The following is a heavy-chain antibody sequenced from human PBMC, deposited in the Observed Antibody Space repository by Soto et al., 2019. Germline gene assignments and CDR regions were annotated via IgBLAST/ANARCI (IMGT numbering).Heavy chain of an antibody. J-gene: IGHJ4*02. V-gene: IGHV4-31*03. CDR3: ARAALITIFGVVMQNYFDY. Sequence: SETLSLTCTVSGGSISSGGYYWSWIRQHPGKGLEWIGYIYYSGSTYYNPSLKSRVTISVDTSKNQFSLKLSSVTAADTAVYYFARAALITIFGVVMQNYFDYWGQGTLVTVSS. CDR2: IYYSGST. D-gene: IGHD3-3*01. CDR1: GGSISSGGYY.